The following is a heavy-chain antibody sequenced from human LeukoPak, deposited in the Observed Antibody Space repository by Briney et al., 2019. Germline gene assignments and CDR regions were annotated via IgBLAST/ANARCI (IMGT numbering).Heavy chain of an antibody. V-gene: IGHV4-59*01. J-gene: IGHJ4*02. CDR2: IYYSGTA. CDR1: GGSFSNYY. D-gene: IGHD3-16*01. Sequence: PSETLSLTCTVSGGSFSNYYWTWIRQTPGKGLEWIGYIYYSGTANYNPSLKSRVTISVDTSKNQFSLKLSSVTAADTALYYCARARVGDKAVDYWGQGTLVTVSS. CDR3: ARARVGDKAVDY.